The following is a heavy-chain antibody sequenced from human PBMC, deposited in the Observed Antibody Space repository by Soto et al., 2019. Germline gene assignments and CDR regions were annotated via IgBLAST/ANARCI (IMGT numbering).Heavy chain of an antibody. J-gene: IGHJ5*02. D-gene: IGHD3-3*01. Sequence: QVQLVQSGAEVKKPGASVKVSCKASGYTFTSYGISWVRQAPGQGLEWMGWISAYNGNTNYAQKLQGRATMTTDTPTSTGNMDVRDLRADDTAVYYCAGDRYGDYDFWSGVSPNWFDPRGQGTLVTVSS. CDR1: GYTFTSYG. V-gene: IGHV1-18*01. CDR2: ISAYNGNT. CDR3: AGDRYGDYDFWSGVSPNWFDP.